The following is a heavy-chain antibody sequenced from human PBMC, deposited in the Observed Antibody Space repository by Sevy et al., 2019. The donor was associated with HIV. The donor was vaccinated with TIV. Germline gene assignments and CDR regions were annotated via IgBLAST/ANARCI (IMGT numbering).Heavy chain of an antibody. CDR3: ARETDNSARWLDP. J-gene: IGHJ5*02. D-gene: IGHD4-4*01. Sequence: GGSLRLSCAASGFTFNFHGMHWVRQAPGKGLEWVAFIWHDGSNKYMADSVKGRFIISGDNSKNTLFLQMNSLTVEDTAVYYCARETDNSARWLDPWGQGTLVTVSS. CDR2: IWHDGSNK. CDR1: GFTFNFHG. V-gene: IGHV3-30*02.